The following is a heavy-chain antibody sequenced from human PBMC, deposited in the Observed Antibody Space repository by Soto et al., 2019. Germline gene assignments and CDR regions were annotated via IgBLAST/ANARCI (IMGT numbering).Heavy chain of an antibody. CDR1: GGTFSSYA. CDR3: ARVQDRIGTLRLSGWFDP. V-gene: IGHV1-69*01. Sequence: QVQLVQSGAEVKKPGSSVKVSCKASGGTFSSYAFSWVRQPPGQGLEGMGGIIPIFGTANYAQKFQGRVTITADESTSTAYMELSSLRSEDTAVYYCARVQDRIGTLRLSGWFDPWGQGTLVTVSS. CDR2: IIPIFGTA. D-gene: IGHD3-16*02. J-gene: IGHJ5*02.